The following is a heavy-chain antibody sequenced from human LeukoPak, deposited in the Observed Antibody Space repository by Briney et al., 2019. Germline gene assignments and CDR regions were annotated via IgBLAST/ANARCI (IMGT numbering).Heavy chain of an antibody. CDR3: TRDRSGSYIGGSFHI. CDR1: GFTLDKYA. D-gene: IGHD1-26*01. Sequence: PGRSLRLSWAASGFTLDKYAMRWVRDGPGKGVEGVSGINWRCGNIVYADSVKGRFTISRDNAKNSLYLQMNSLRVDDMAFYYCTRDRSGSYIGGSFHIWGQGTMVTVSS. CDR2: INWRCGNI. J-gene: IGHJ3*02. V-gene: IGHV3-9*03.